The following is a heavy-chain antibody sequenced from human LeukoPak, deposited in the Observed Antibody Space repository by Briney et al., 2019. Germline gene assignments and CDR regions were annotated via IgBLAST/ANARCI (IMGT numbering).Heavy chain of an antibody. CDR3: ARDPMTAAGSKDGMDV. CDR1: GFTFSSYG. V-gene: IGHV3-33*01. J-gene: IGHJ6*02. D-gene: IGHD6-13*01. CDR2: IWYEGSVK. Sequence: TGRSLRLSCAASGFTFSSYGTHWVRQAPGKGLEWVAVIWYEGSVKFYVDSVKGRFTISRDNSKNTLYLQMNSLRAEDTAVYYCARDPMTAAGSKDGMDVWGQGTTVTVSS.